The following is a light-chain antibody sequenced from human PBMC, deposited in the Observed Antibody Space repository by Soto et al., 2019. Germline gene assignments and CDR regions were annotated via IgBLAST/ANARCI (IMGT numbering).Light chain of an antibody. CDR1: HSIDTW. J-gene: IGKJ2*01. CDR3: QQRSNWYT. CDR2: DAS. V-gene: IGKV1-5*01. Sequence: DIQMTQSPSALSASLGDRVTITCRASHSIDTWLAWYQQRPGKAPNLLIYDASSLASGVPSRFSGGGSGTEFTLTISSLEPEDFAVYYCQQRSNWYTFGQGTKLEIK.